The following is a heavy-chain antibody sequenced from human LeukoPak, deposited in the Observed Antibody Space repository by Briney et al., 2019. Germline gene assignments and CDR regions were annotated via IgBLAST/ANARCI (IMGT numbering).Heavy chain of an antibody. J-gene: IGHJ4*02. CDR3: ARVGDYGGNSAILDY. D-gene: IGHD4-23*01. V-gene: IGHV4-59*01. CDR2: IYYSGST. CDR1: GGSISSYY. Sequence: PSETLSFTCTVSGGSISSYYWSWIRQPPGKGLEWIGYIYYSGSTNYNPSLKSRVTISVDTSKNQFSLKLSSVTAADTAVYYCARVGDYGGNSAILDYWGQGTLVTVSS.